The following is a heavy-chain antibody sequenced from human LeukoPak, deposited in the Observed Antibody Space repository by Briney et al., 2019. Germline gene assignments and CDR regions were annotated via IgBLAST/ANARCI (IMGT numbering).Heavy chain of an antibody. CDR1: GGSIRIYD. CDR2: ISYSGST. V-gene: IGHV4-59*08. J-gene: IGHJ4*02. D-gene: IGHD5-24*01. Sequence: SETLSLTCTVSGGSIRIYDWSWIRQPPGKGLDYIAYISYSGSTNYNPSPKSRVIISVDTSKNHFSLKLNSVTAADTDVYYCARRTAIIPGGFDYWGQGTLVTVSS. CDR3: ARRTAIIPGGFDY.